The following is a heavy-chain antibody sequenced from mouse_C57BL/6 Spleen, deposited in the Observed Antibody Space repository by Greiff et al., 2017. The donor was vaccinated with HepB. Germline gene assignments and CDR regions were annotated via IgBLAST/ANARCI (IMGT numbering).Heavy chain of an antibody. CDR3: ARDASYYSNYGFAY. D-gene: IGHD2-5*01. Sequence: EVKLVESGGGLVKPGGSLKLSCAASGFTFSSYAMSWVRQTPEKRLEWVATISDGGSYTYYPDNVKGRFTISRDNAKNNLYLQMSHLKSEDTAMYYCARDASYYSNYGFAYWGQGTLVTVSA. CDR1: GFTFSSYA. V-gene: IGHV5-4*01. CDR2: ISDGGSYT. J-gene: IGHJ3*01.